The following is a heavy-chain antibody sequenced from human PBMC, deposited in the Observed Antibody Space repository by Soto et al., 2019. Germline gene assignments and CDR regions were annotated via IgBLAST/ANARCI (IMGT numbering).Heavy chain of an antibody. CDR3: ARDPGRDGYNWDFDY. J-gene: IGHJ4*02. Sequence: QVQLQESGPGLVKPSQTLSLTCTVSGGSISSGGYYWTWIRQHPGKGLEWIGYIYSNGNTYYNPSLQSRVSISIDTSKSQFALNLRSAIAADTALYYCARDPGRDGYNWDFDYWGQGTLVTVSS. V-gene: IGHV4-31*03. D-gene: IGHD5-12*01. CDR2: IYSNGNT. CDR1: GGSISSGGYY.